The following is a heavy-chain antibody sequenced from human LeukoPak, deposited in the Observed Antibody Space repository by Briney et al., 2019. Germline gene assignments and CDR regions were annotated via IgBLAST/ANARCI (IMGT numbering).Heavy chain of an antibody. V-gene: IGHV5-51*01. J-gene: IGHJ4*02. D-gene: IGHD5-12*01. Sequence: GESLKISCEASGYRFTNYWIAWVRQMPGEGLEWMGFTYPDTSETRYSPSFQGQVTISADKSITTAYLQWSSLKASDTAMYYCARRQLYSGYVGYFDFWGQGTLLTVSS. CDR2: TYPDTSET. CDR1: GYRFTNYW. CDR3: ARRQLYSGYVGYFDF.